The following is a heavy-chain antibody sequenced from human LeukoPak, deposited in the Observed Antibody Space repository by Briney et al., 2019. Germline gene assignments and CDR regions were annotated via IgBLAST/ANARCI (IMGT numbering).Heavy chain of an antibody. Sequence: GGSLRLSCAASGFTFTNAWMSWVRQAPGKGLEWVGRIKSKTDGGTTDYAAPVKGRFTISRDDSKNTLYLQMNSLNTEDTAVYYCTTEKRLRFTQPDYWGQGTLVTVSS. CDR3: TTEKRLRFTQPDY. CDR2: IKSKTDGGTT. J-gene: IGHJ4*02. D-gene: IGHD5-12*01. CDR1: GFTFTNAW. V-gene: IGHV3-15*01.